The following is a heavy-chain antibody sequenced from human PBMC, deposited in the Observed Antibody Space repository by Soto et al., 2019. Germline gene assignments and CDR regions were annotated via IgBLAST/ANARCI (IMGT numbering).Heavy chain of an antibody. D-gene: IGHD2-21*02. J-gene: IGHJ4*02. CDR1: GFPFGEEW. Sequence: EVLLVESGGGIVQPGGSLRLSCVASGFPFGEEWMHWVRQVPGKGLVWVSRMNGDGSSITYADSVKGRFTISRDNAKNTLYLQMNSLRAEDTALYYCVRSYGDPPGWGQGTLVIVSS. V-gene: IGHV3-74*01. CDR3: VRSYGDPPG. CDR2: MNGDGSSI.